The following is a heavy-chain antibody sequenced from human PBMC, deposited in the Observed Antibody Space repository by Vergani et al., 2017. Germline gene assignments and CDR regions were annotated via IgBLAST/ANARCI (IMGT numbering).Heavy chain of an antibody. CDR2: IYHSGGA. V-gene: IGHV4-39*01. Sequence: QLHLQESGPGLVKPSETLSLTCTVSGGSITSSSYYWGWIRQPPGKGLEWIGNIYHSGGAYYNPSLKGRVTISVATSKNQFSLEVTAVTAADTAIYFCARTESFILRYFRWALWGQGTLVTVSS. CDR3: ARTESFILRYFRWAL. D-gene: IGHD3-9*01. CDR1: GGSITSSSYY. J-gene: IGHJ4*02.